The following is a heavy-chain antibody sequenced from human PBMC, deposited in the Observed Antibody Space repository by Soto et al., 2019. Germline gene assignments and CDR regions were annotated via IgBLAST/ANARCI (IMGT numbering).Heavy chain of an antibody. CDR1: F. J-gene: IGHJ4*02. Sequence: FWARVQQPPGKVLECLGNLDYSGTAYFIPSLATRVTFHVDTSKNQFSLTLYSVTAADTAVYYCARITGRHLDYWGQGILVTVS. D-gene: IGHD1-20*01. V-gene: IGHV4-39*01. CDR2: LDYSGTA. CDR3: ARITGRHLDY.